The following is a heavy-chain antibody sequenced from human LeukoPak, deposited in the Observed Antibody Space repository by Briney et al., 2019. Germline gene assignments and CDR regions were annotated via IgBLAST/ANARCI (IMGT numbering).Heavy chain of an antibody. Sequence: PSETLSLTCAVYGGSFSGYYWSWIRQPPGKGLEWIGEINHSGSTNYNPSLKSRVTISVDTSKNQFSLKLSSVTAADTAVHYCARVMVRGVIITQYYFDYWGQGTLVTVSS. CDR1: GGSFSGYY. CDR3: ARVMVRGVIITQYYFDY. D-gene: IGHD3-10*01. CDR2: INHSGST. J-gene: IGHJ4*02. V-gene: IGHV4-34*01.